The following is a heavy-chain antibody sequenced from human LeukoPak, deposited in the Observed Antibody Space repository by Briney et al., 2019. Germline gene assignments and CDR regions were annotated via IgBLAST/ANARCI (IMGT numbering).Heavy chain of an antibody. J-gene: IGHJ4*02. D-gene: IGHD4-17*01. CDR1: GFIFSSYA. V-gene: IGHV3-30*07. Sequence: GRSLRLSCAASGFIFSSYAMHWVRQAPGKGLEWVAVISYDGSNKYYADSVKGRFTISRDNSKNTLYLQMNSLRAEDTAVYYCARADYDDYGLHRYFDYWGQGTLVTVSS. CDR3: ARADYDDYGLHRYFDY. CDR2: ISYDGSNK.